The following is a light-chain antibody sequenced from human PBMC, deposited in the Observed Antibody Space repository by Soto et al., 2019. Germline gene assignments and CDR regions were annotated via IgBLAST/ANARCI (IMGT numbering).Light chain of an antibody. J-gene: IGKJ5*01. CDR2: GAS. Sequence: EIVMTQSPATLSLSPGERATLSCGASQSISSSFLAWYQQKPGQAPRLLIYGASSRATGIPDRFSGTGSETDFTLTISRLENEDFAVYYCQQYDNSTITFGQGTRLEIK. V-gene: IGKV3-20*01. CDR3: QQYDNSTIT. CDR1: QSISSSF.